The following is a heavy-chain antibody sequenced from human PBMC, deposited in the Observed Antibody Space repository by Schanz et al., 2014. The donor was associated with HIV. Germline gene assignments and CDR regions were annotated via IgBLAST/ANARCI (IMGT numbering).Heavy chain of an antibody. CDR3: ARGRRRQQMDGGLDH. CDR2: MNNDVSSR. D-gene: IGHD6-13*01. CDR1: GFSFSDYW. V-gene: IGHV3-74*01. Sequence: EVQLVESGGGLVQPGGSLTLSCAASGFSFSDYWMHWVRQVPGKGLLWVSRMNNDVSSRLYADSVKGRFTISRDNAKNSLYLQMNSLTDEDTAIYYCARGRRRQQMDGGLDHWGQGTLVTVSS. J-gene: IGHJ4*02.